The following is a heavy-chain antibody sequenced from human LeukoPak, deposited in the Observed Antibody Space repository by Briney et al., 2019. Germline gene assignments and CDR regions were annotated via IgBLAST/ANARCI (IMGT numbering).Heavy chain of an antibody. V-gene: IGHV4-39*07. CDR1: GGSISSSSYY. D-gene: IGHD3-10*01. Sequence: SETLSLTCTVSGGSISSSSYYWGWIRQPPGKGLEWIGSIYYSGSTYYNPSLKSRVTISVDTSKNQFSLKLSSVTAADTAVYYCARDGYGSGSYYMDWFDPWGQGTLVTVSS. J-gene: IGHJ5*02. CDR2: IYYSGST. CDR3: ARDGYGSGSYYMDWFDP.